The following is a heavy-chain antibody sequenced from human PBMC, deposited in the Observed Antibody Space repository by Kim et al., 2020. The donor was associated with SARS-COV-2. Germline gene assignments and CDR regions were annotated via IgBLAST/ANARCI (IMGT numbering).Heavy chain of an antibody. CDR3: ARLTHYDSSGYLLDY. J-gene: IGHJ4*02. Sequence: PSLKSRAPISVDTSKDQFSRKLSSVTAADTAVYYCARLTHYDSSGYLLDYWGQGTLVTVSS. V-gene: IGHV4-34*04. D-gene: IGHD3-22*01.